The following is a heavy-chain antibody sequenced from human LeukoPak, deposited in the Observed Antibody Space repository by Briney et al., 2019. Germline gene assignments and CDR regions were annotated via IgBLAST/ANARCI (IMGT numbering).Heavy chain of an antibody. J-gene: IGHJ4*02. CDR3: AKDWDSSGLYYFDY. CDR1: GFTFSSYA. V-gene: IGHV3-23*01. Sequence: PGGSLRLSCAASGFTFSSYAMSWVRQAPGKGLEWVSGFSGSGDNTYYAEYVKGRFTISRDNSKNTLYLQMNSLRAEDTALYYCAKDWDSSGLYYFDYWGQGTLVTVSS. D-gene: IGHD3-22*01. CDR2: FSGSGDNT.